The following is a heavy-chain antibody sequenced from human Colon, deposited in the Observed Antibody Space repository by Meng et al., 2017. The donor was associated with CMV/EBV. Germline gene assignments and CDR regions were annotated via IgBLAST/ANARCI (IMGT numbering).Heavy chain of an antibody. J-gene: IGHJ4*02. V-gene: IGHV3-30*04. CDR1: GFTFSRSA. CDR3: ARDSPSNYGYYFDY. Sequence: GESLKISCAASGFTFSRSAIHWVRQAPGKGLEWVAVISYDGSNKYYADSVKGRFTISRDNSKNTLYLQMNSLRAEDTAVYYCARDSPSNYGYYFDYWGQGTLVTVSS. D-gene: IGHD4-11*01. CDR2: ISYDGSNK.